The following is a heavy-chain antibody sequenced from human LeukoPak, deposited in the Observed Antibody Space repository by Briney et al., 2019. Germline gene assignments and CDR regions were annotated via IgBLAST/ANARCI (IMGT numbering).Heavy chain of an antibody. CDR1: GYSFSTFG. CDR3: ARDWGGDGWFSPTFDY. CDR2: ISADNANT. V-gene: IGHV1-18*01. D-gene: IGHD6-19*01. J-gene: IGHJ4*02. Sequence: ASVKVSCTTSGYSFSTFGISWVRQAPGQGLEWMGWISADNANTNYAQHFQDRVTITTDTSTNSAYMELRSLISDDTAVYYCARDWGGDGWFSPTFDYWGQGTLVTVSS.